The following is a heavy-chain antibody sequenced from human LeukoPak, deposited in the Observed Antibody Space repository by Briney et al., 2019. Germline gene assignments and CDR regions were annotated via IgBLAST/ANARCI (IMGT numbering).Heavy chain of an antibody. D-gene: IGHD1-26*01. CDR2: INHSGST. J-gene: IGHJ4*02. CDR3: ARDGGRTTYYFDY. CDR1: GASVSGSPYY. V-gene: IGHV4-34*01. Sequence: SETLSLTCTVSGASVSGSPYYWSWIRQPPGKGLEWIGEINHSGSTNYNPSLKSRVTISVDTSKNQFSLKLSSVTAADTAVYYCARDGGRTTYYFDYWGQGTLVTVSS.